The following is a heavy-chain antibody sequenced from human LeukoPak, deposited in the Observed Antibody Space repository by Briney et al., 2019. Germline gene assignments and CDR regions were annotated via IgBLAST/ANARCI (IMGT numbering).Heavy chain of an antibody. CDR3: ARGSSSGWPDYFDY. CDR1: GVSLDNYW. J-gene: IGHJ4*02. D-gene: IGHD6-19*01. V-gene: IGHV3-74*01. Sequence: GGSLRLSCAASGVSLDNYWMHWVRLAPGTGLKGFSRINADGRNTPYADSVKGRFTISRDNAKNTLYLQMSSLRAEDTAVYYCARGSSSGWPDYFDYWGRGTLVTVSS. CDR2: INADGRNT.